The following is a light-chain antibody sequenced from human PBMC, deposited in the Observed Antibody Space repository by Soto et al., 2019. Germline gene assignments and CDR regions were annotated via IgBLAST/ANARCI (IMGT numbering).Light chain of an antibody. CDR2: AAS. CDR3: QQYNNWPRT. J-gene: IGKJ1*01. V-gene: IGKV1-39*01. CDR1: HSIISY. Sequence: DIQIAQSPSSLSASVGDRVTITCRASHSIISYLNWYQQKPGKAPKLLIYAASSLQGGVPSRFSGSGSGTEFTLTISSLQSEDFAVYYCQQYNNWPRTFGQGTKVDIK.